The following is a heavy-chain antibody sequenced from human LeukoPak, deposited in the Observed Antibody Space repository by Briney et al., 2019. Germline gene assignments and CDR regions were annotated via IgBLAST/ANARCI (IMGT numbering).Heavy chain of an antibody. CDR1: GGSISGYY. CDR2: ISDTGTS. V-gene: IGHV4-59*01. Sequence: SETLSLTCIVSGGSISGYYWSWIRQPPGRGLEWIGYISDTGTSIYNPSLKNRLSMLVDTSKNHFYLNLTSVTAADTAIYYCVRTRTYLDYWGQGSLVTVSS. D-gene: IGHD1-7*01. J-gene: IGHJ4*02. CDR3: VRTRTYLDY.